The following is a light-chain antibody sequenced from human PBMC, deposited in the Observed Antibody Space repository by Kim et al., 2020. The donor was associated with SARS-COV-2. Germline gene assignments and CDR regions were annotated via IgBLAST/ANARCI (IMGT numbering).Light chain of an antibody. V-gene: IGLV2-14*03. CDR2: DVY. CDR1: RSYVGDYNY. J-gene: IGLJ1*01. Sequence: SIGLSGTRTRSYVGDYNYVSWYQQHPGKARKLMIYDVYKRPSGVSNRFSGSKSGNTASLTISGLQAEDEADYYCSSYTLSSTSLYVFGTGTKVTVL. CDR3: SSYTLSSTSLYV.